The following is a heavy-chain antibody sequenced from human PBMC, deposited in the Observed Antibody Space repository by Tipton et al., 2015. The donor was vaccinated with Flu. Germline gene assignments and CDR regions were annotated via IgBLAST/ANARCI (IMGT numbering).Heavy chain of an antibody. V-gene: IGHV3-48*03. J-gene: IGHJ4*02. CDR1: GDSIGSRYY. CDR2: IVPSGFTK. Sequence: LSLTCSVSGDSIGSRYYWGWVRQAPGKGLEWVSYIVPSGFTKYYADAVKGRFTISRDNAKNSLYLQMNGLRAEDTAVYYCARGFIRLCDYWGQGTLVTVSS. D-gene: IGHD3-16*01. CDR3: ARGFIRLCDY.